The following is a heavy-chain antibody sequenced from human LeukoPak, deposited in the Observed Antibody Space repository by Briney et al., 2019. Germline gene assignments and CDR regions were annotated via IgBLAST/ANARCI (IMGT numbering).Heavy chain of an antibody. CDR3: AELGITMIGGV. D-gene: IGHD3-10*02. J-gene: IGHJ6*04. CDR2: ISSSGRTL. Sequence: GGSLRLSCAASRFTFSIYEMNWLRQAPGKGLEWVSYISSSGRTLYYAVSVKGRFTISRDNAKNSLYLQMNSLRAEDTAVYYCAELGITMIGGVWGKGTTVTISS. V-gene: IGHV3-48*03. CDR1: RFTFSIYE.